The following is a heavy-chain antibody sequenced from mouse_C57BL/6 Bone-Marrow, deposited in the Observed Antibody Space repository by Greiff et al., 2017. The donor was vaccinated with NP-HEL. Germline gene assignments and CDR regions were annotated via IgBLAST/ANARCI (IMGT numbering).Heavy chain of an antibody. CDR3: ANYSNSSFYAMDY. D-gene: IGHD2-5*01. J-gene: IGHJ4*01. CDR2: IWRGGST. V-gene: IGHV2-5*01. Sequence: VQLVESGPGLVQPSQSLSITCTVSGFSLTSYGVHWVRQSPGKGLEWLGVIWRGGSTDYNAAFMSRLSITKDNSKSQVFFKMNSLQADDTAIYYCANYSNSSFYAMDYWGQGTSVTVSS. CDR1: GFSLTSYG.